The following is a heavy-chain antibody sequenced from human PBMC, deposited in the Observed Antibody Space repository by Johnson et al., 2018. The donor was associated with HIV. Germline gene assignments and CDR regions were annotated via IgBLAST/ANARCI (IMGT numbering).Heavy chain of an antibody. D-gene: IGHD3-22*01. Sequence: QVQLVESGGGLVKPGGSLRLSCAASGFTFSDYYMSWIRQTPGKGLEWLSYISSSASTIYYADSVNGRFTISRDNAKNSLFLQMNSLRAEDTAVYYCARCYDSSAYYYVGAFDIWGQGTMVTVSS. J-gene: IGHJ3*02. CDR1: GFTFSDYY. CDR3: ARCYDSSAYYYVGAFDI. CDR2: ISSSASTI. V-gene: IGHV3-11*04.